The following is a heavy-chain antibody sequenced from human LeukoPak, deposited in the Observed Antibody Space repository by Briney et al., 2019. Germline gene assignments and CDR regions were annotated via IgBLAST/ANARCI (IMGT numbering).Heavy chain of an antibody. CDR2: IYYSGST. Sequence: SETLAHTCTASGGSGSGTSFYWSWIRQPPGKGLEWIGYIYYSGSTTYSPSLKSRVTISVDTSKNQFSLKLSSVTAADTAVYFCARYSTSWYTFDYWGQGTLVTVSS. J-gene: IGHJ4*02. D-gene: IGHD6-13*01. CDR3: ARYSTSWYTFDY. V-gene: IGHV4-61*01. CDR1: GGSGSGTSFY.